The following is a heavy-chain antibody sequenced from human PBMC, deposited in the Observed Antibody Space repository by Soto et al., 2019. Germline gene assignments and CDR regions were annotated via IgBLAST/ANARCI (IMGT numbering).Heavy chain of an antibody. J-gene: IGHJ4*02. D-gene: IGHD1-1*01. Sequence: SETLSLTCTVSGGSISSYYWSWIRQPPGKGLEWIGYIYYSGSTNYNPSLKSRVTISVDTSKNQFSLKLSSVTAADTAVYYCARHAGTTSEIDYWGQGTLVTV. CDR1: GGSISSYY. V-gene: IGHV4-59*08. CDR2: IYYSGST. CDR3: ARHAGTTSEIDY.